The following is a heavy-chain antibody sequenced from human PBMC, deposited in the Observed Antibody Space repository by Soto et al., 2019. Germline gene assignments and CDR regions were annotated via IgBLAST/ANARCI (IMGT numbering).Heavy chain of an antibody. D-gene: IGHD3-3*01. CDR3: ARADYDFWSGYYTGRSSFLDY. Sequence: GGSLRLSCAASGFTFSSYWMSWVRQAPGKGLEWVANIKQDGSEKYYVDSVKGRFTISRDNAKNSLYLQMNSLRAEDTAVYYCARADYDFWSGYYTGRSSFLDYWGQGTLVTVSS. CDR1: GFTFSSYW. J-gene: IGHJ4*02. CDR2: IKQDGSEK. V-gene: IGHV3-7*01.